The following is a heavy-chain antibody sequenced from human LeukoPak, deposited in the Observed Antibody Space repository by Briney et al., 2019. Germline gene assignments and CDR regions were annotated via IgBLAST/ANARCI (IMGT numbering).Heavy chain of an antibody. CDR3: ARVRGRDFDY. CDR2: INHSGST. CDR1: GGSFSGYY. V-gene: IGHV4-34*01. J-gene: IGHJ4*02. Sequence: SETLSRTCAVYGGSFSGYYWSWIRQPPGKGLEWIGEINHSGSTNYNPSLKSRVTISVDTSKNQFSLKLSSVTAADTAVYYCARVRGRDFDYWGQGTLVTVSS. D-gene: IGHD3-10*01.